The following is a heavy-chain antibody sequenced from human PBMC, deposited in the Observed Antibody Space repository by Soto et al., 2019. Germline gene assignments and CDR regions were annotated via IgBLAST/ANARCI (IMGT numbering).Heavy chain of an antibody. CDR2: INSGSTTI. D-gene: IGHD4-17*01. Sequence: EVQLAESGGGLVQPGWSLRLSCVGSGVTFSSYSMNWVRQAPGKGLEWISYINSGSTTIYYADSVKGRFTISRDNVKNSLYLQMHSLRDEDTDMYYCTSNVYGDYAHCWGQGTLVTVSS. J-gene: IGHJ4*02. V-gene: IGHV3-48*02. CDR1: GVTFSSYS. CDR3: TSNVYGDYAHC.